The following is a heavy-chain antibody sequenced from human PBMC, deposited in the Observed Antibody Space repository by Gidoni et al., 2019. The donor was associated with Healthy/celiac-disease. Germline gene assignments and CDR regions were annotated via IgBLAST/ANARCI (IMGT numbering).Heavy chain of an antibody. CDR3: ARGQMGVRSRHASEYTRGSNWFDP. D-gene: IGHD1-1*01. CDR2: INHSGST. CDR1: GGSFSGYY. V-gene: IGHV4-34*01. J-gene: IGHJ5*02. Sequence: QVQLQQWGAGLLKPSETLSRTCAVYGGSFSGYYWSWIRQPPGKGLEWIGEINHSGSTNYNPSLKSRVTISVDTSKNQFSLKLSSVTAADTAVYYCARGQMGVRSRHASEYTRGSNWFDPWGQGTLVTVSS.